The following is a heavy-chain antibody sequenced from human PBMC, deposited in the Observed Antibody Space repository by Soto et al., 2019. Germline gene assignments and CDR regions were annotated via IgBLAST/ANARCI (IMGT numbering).Heavy chain of an antibody. J-gene: IGHJ6*02. V-gene: IGHV4-39*01. D-gene: IGHD6-13*01. CDR2: IFYSGST. CDR1: GGSISSSNYY. CDR3: ARHVGQQLRYYYCGMDV. Sequence: LSLTCTVSGGSISSSNYYWGWIRQPPGKGLEWIGNIFYSGSTYYTPSLKSRVTISVDTSKNQFSLTLSSVTAADAAVYYCARHVGQQLRYYYCGMDVWGQGATVTVSS.